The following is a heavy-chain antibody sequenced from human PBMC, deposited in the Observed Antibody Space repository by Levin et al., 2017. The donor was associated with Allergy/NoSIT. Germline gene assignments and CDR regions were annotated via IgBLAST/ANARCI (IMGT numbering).Heavy chain of an antibody. J-gene: IGHJ5*02. CDR1: GYTFTSYD. CDR3: ARGLRIAARPGWFDP. V-gene: IGHV1-8*01. D-gene: IGHD6-6*01. Sequence: ASVKVSCKASGYTFTSYDINWVRQATGQGLEWMGWMNPNSGNTGYAQKFQGRVTMTRNTSISTAYMELSSLRSEDTAVFYCARGLRIAARPGWFDPWGQGTLVTVSS. CDR2: MNPNSGNT.